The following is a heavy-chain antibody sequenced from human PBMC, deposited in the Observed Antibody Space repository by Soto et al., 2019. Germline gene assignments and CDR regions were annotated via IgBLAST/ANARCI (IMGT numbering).Heavy chain of an antibody. CDR2: ISAYNGNT. CDR3: ASCGGFGIIGRGGGHWYFDL. J-gene: IGHJ2*01. CDR1: GYTFTSYG. V-gene: IGHV1-18*01. D-gene: IGHD1-20*01. Sequence: QVQLVQSGAEVKKPGASVKVSCKASGYTFTSYGISWVRQAPGQGLEWMGWISAYNGNTNYAQKLQGRVTMTTDTTASTACMERRGLRSDDAAVYYCASCGGFGIIGRGGGHWYFDLWGRGTLVTVSS.